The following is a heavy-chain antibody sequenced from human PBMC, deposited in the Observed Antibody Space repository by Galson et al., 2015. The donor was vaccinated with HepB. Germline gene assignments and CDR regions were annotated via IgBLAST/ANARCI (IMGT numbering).Heavy chain of an antibody. CDR3: ARDRVVPAATMDV. CDR1: GFTFSSYG. CDR2: IWYDGSNK. Sequence: SLRLSCAASGFTFSSYGMHWVRQAPGKGLEWVAVIWYDGSNKYYADSVKGRFTISRDNSKNTLYLQMNSLRAEDTAVYYCARDRVVPAATMDVWGKGTTVTVSS. D-gene: IGHD2-2*01. J-gene: IGHJ6*03. V-gene: IGHV3-33*01.